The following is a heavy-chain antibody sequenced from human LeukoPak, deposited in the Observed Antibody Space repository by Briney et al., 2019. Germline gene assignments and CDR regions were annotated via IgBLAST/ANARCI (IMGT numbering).Heavy chain of an antibody. CDR2: TYYRSKWYN. J-gene: IGHJ5*02. CDR3: ARGGDSSGWYHWFDP. CDR1: GDSVSSNSAA. V-gene: IGHV6-1*01. D-gene: IGHD6-19*01. Sequence: SQTLSLTCALSGDSVSSNSAAWNWLRQSPSRGLEWLGRTYYRSKWYNDYAVYVKSRMTINPDTSKNQFSLQLNSVTPEDTAVYYCARGGDSSGWYHWFDPWGQGTLVTVSS.